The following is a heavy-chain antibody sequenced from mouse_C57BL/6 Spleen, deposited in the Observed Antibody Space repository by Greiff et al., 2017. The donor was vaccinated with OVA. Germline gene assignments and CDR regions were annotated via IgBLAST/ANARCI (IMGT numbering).Heavy chain of an antibody. V-gene: IGHV1-82*01. D-gene: IGHD3-2*02. CDR1: GYAFSSSW. Sequence: VKLMESGPELVKPGASVKISCKASGYAFSSSWMNWVKQRPGKGLEWIGRIYPGDGDTNYNGKFKGKATLTADKSSSTAYMQLSSLTSEDSAVYFCARLQAPDYWGQGTTLTVSS. CDR2: IYPGDGDT. CDR3: ARLQAPDY. J-gene: IGHJ2*01.